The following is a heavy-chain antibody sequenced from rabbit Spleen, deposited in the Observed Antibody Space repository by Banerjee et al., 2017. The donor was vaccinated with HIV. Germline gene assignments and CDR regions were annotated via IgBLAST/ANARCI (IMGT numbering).Heavy chain of an antibody. Sequence: QEQLVESGGGLVMPERSLTLTCTASGFSFSSYYYMCWVRQAPGKGLEWIGCIFCGSDSTYYASWAKGRFTISKTSSITVTLQMTSLTAADTATYFCTRDAAGREDFNLWGPGTLVTVS. CDR3: TRDAAGREDFNL. CDR1: GFSFSSYYY. V-gene: IGHV1S45*01. D-gene: IGHD4-2*01. CDR2: IFCGSDST. J-gene: IGHJ4*01.